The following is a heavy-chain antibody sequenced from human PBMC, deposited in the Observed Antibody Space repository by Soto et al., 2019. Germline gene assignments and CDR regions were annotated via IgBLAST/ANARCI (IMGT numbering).Heavy chain of an antibody. CDR3: AKDTSRGFLEWFCPFDY. V-gene: IGHV3-23*01. J-gene: IGHJ4*02. Sequence: GGSLRLSCAASGFTFSSNAMTWVRQAPGKGLEWVSAISHNGDSTYYGDSVKGRFTISRDNSKNTLYLQMNSLRAEDTAVYYCAKDTSRGFLEWFCPFDYWGQGTLVTVSS. CDR2: ISHNGDST. D-gene: IGHD3-3*01. CDR1: GFTFSSNA.